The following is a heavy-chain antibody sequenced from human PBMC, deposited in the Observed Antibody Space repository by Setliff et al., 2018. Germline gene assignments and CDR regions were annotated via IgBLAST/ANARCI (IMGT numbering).Heavy chain of an antibody. CDR2: IYHSGST. CDR3: ARDRQYCSSPTCYSSYFYYYGMDV. J-gene: IGHJ6*02. V-gene: IGHV4-34*01. D-gene: IGHD2-2*02. Sequence: SETLSLTCAIYGQSFNDYYWSWVRQPPGKGLEWIGEIYHSGSTNYNPSLKSRVTISVDTSKNQFSLKLSSVTAADTAVYYCARDRQYCSSPTCYSSYFYYYGMDVWGQGTTVTVSS. CDR1: GQSFNDYY.